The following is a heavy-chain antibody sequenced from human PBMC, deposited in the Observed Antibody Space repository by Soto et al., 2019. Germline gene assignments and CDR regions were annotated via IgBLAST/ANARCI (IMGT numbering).Heavy chain of an antibody. CDR1: GFTFNNYA. D-gene: IGHD3-10*01. Sequence: EVQLLESGGGLVQPGGSLRLSCAASGFTFNNYAMTWARQAPGKVLEWVSAISGGGDTTSYADSVKGRFTVSRDGSKNTLYLQMSSLRAEDTALYYCAKGRGGSGSLTPRVDFWGQGTLVTVSS. V-gene: IGHV3-23*01. J-gene: IGHJ4*02. CDR2: ISGGGDTT. CDR3: AKGRGGSGSLTPRVDF.